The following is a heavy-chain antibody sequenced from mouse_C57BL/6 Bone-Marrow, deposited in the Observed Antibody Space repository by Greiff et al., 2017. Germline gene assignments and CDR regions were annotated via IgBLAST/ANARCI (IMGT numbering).Heavy chain of an antibody. CDR2: ISSGGSYT. J-gene: IGHJ2*01. Sequence: EVKVVESGGDLVKPGGSLKLSCAASGFTFSSYGMSWVRQTPDKRLEWVATISSGGSYTYYPDSVKGRFTISRDNAKNTLYLQMSSLKSEDTAMYYCARHYYSKDYWGQGTTLTVSS. CDR1: GFTFSSYG. CDR3: ARHYYSKDY. D-gene: IGHD2-5*01. V-gene: IGHV5-6*01.